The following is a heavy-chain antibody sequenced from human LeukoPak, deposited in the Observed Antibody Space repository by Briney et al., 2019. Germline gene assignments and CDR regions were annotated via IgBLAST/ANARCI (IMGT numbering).Heavy chain of an antibody. CDR2: ISAYNGNR. CDR3: ARDIAARPRYYYYYMDV. J-gene: IGHJ6*03. V-gene: IGHV1-18*01. D-gene: IGHD6-6*01. Sequence: ASVKVSCKASGYIFTSYGISWVRQAPGQGLEWMGWISAYNGNRNYAQKFQDRVTMTTDTSTSTAYMELRSLRSDDTAVYYCARDIAARPRYYYYYMDVWGKGTTVTVSS. CDR1: GYIFTSYG.